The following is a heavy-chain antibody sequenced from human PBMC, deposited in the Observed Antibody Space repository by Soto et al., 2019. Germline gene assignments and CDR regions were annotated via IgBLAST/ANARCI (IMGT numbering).Heavy chain of an antibody. CDR3: ARGIAMIVVVTPYDAFDI. Sequence: QVQLQESGPGLVKPSQTLSLTCTVSGGSISSGGYYWSWIRQHPGKGLEWIGYIYYSGSTYYNPSLKSRVTRSVDTSKNQFSLKLSSVTAADTAVYYCARGIAMIVVVTPYDAFDIWGQGTMVTVSS. J-gene: IGHJ3*02. CDR2: IYYSGST. D-gene: IGHD3-22*01. CDR1: GGSISSGGYY. V-gene: IGHV4-31*03.